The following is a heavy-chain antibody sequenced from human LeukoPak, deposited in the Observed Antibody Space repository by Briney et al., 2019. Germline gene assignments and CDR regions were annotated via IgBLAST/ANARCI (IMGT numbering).Heavy chain of an antibody. Sequence: GGSLRLSCAASGFTFSNFWMYWVRQPPGKGLVWVSRISSDGSNTNYADSVKGRFTISRDNAKNSLYLQMNSLRAEDTAVYYCARDAPSTSWYREVYWGQGTLVTVSS. D-gene: IGHD6-13*01. CDR1: GFTFSNFW. V-gene: IGHV3-74*01. CDR3: ARDAPSTSWYREVY. J-gene: IGHJ4*02. CDR2: ISSDGSNT.